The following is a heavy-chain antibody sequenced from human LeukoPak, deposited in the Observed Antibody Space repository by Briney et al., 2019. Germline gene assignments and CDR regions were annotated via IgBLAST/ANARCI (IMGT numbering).Heavy chain of an antibody. CDR2: IDWDGDK. J-gene: IGHJ4*02. CDR1: GFSLSTSGMC. CDR3: ARIPRGSSGWSFDY. D-gene: IGHD6-19*01. Sequence: SGPALVKPTRTLTLTCTFSGFSLSTSGMCVSWIRQPPGKALEWLARIDWDGDKYYSTSLKTRLTISKDTSKNQVVLTMTNMDPVDTATYYCARIPRGSSGWSFDYWGQGTLVTVSS. V-gene: IGHV2-70*11.